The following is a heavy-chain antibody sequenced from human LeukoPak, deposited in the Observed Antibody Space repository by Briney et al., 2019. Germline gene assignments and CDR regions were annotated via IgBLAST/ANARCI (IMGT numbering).Heavy chain of an antibody. J-gene: IGHJ4*02. Sequence: PGGPLRLSCAASGITFSLYEMNWVRQAPGKGLEWVSYISRGGRTIFYADSVKGRFTISRDNAKNSLYLQMDSLRAEDTALYYCATTSRDVLDYYFAHWGQGTLVTVSS. CDR3: ATTSRDVLDYYFAH. D-gene: IGHD5-24*01. V-gene: IGHV3-48*03. CDR1: GITFSLYE. CDR2: ISRGGRTI.